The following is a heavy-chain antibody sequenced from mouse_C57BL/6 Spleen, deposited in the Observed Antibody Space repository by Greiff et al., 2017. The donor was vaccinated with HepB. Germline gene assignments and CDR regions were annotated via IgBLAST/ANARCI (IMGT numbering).Heavy chain of an antibody. V-gene: IGHV1-64*01. J-gene: IGHJ2*01. D-gene: IGHD1-1*01. CDR1: GYTFTSYW. CDR2: IHPNSGST. CDR3: ARRGDYYGSGWGYFDY. Sequence: QVQLQQPGAELVKPGASVKLSCKASGYTFTSYWMHWVKQRPGQGLEWIGMIHPNSGSTNYNEKFKSKATLTVDKSSSTAYMQLSSLTSEDSAVYYCARRGDYYGSGWGYFDYWGQGTTLTVSS.